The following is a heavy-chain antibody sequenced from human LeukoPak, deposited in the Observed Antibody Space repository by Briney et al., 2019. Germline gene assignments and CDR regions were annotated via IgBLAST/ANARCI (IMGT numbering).Heavy chain of an antibody. Sequence: GGSLRLSCAASGFSFRSYRLNWVRQAPGKGLEWISYIGSSSGAIYYADSVKGRFTISRDNAKNSLYLQMNSLRDEDTAVYYCARDANYYYCMDVWGQGTAVTVSS. V-gene: IGHV3-48*02. CDR3: ARDANYYYCMDV. CDR1: GFSFRSYR. CDR2: IGSSSGAI. J-gene: IGHJ6*02.